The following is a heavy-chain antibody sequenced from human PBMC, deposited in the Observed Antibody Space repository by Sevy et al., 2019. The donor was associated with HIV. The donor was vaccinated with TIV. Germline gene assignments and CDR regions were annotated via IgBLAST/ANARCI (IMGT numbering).Heavy chain of an antibody. CDR2: IAYDGSNK. CDR1: GFVFSSYA. J-gene: IGHJ3*02. Sequence: GGSLRLSCTASGFVFSSYAMHWVRQAPGKGLEWVAFIAYDGSNKNYADSVKGRFTLSRDNSKNTLYLQMNSLGAEDTAVYYCARPRFLEWLSSAAFDMGPRDNGHRLL. CDR3: ARPRFLEWLSSAAFD. D-gene: IGHD3-3*01. V-gene: IGHV3-30*04.